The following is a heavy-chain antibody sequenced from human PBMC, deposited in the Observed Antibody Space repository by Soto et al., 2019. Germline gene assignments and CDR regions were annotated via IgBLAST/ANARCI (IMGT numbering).Heavy chain of an antibody. Sequence: SETLSLTCAVSGGSISSGGYFWSWIRQPPGKGLEWIGYIYHSGSTYYNPSLKSRVSISVDRSKNQFSLKLSSVTAADTAVYYCARLGYDSSGYYYYFDYWGQGTLVTVSS. CDR3: ARLGYDSSGYYYYFDY. J-gene: IGHJ4*02. D-gene: IGHD3-22*01. V-gene: IGHV4-30-2*01. CDR2: IYHSGST. CDR1: GGSISSGGYF.